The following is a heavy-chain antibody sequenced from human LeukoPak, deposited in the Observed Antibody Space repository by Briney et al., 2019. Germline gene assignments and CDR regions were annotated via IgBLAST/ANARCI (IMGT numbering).Heavy chain of an antibody. V-gene: IGHV4-39*01. CDR2: IYYSGST. D-gene: IGHD6-19*01. CDR1: GDSISSTNYY. Sequence: SETLSLTCTVSGDSISSTNYYWGWVRQPPGKGLEWIGSIYYSGSTYYNPSLESRVTISVDTSKNQFSLKLSSVTAADTAVYYCATSGWYLLPGVYWGQGTLVTVSS. J-gene: IGHJ4*02. CDR3: ATSGWYLLPGVY.